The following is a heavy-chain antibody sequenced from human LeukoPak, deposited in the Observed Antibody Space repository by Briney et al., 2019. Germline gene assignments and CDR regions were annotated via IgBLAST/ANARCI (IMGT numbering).Heavy chain of an antibody. CDR3: AKDRLRGGYTHFDY. J-gene: IGHJ4*02. V-gene: IGHV3-23*01. Sequence: GGSLRLSCAASGFTFSSYAMSWVRQAPGKGLEWVSAISGSGGSTYYADSVKGRFTISRDNSKTTLYLQMNSLRAEDTAVYYCAKDRLRGGYTHFDYWGQGTLVTVSS. CDR1: GFTFSSYA. CDR2: ISGSGGST. D-gene: IGHD3-22*01.